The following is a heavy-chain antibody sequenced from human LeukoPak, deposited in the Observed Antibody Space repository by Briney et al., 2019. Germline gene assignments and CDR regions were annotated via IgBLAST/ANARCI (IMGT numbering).Heavy chain of an antibody. J-gene: IGHJ3*02. Sequence: PGGSLRLSCAASRFTFSSYWMSWVRQAPGKGLEWVANIKQDGSEKYYVDSVKGRFTISRDNAKNSLYLQMNSLRAEDTAVYYCARSRRSYSSNAFDIWGQGTMVTVSS. CDR1: RFTFSSYW. CDR2: IKQDGSEK. V-gene: IGHV3-7*01. D-gene: IGHD6-13*01. CDR3: ARSRRSYSSNAFDI.